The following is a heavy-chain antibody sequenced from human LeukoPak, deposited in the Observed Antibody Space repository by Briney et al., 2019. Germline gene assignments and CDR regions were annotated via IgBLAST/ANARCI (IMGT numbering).Heavy chain of an antibody. CDR3: AKIVDDNYPRSVDS. D-gene: IGHD2-21*01. Sequence: PGGSLRLSCAASGFTFSSYAMSWVRQAPGKGLEWVSGISVSGAGTYYADSVKGRFTISRDNSKDTLYLQMNSLIAEDTAIFYCAKIVDDNYPRSVDSWGQGTLVTVSS. J-gene: IGHJ4*02. CDR1: GFTFSSYA. V-gene: IGHV3-23*01. CDR2: ISVSGAGT.